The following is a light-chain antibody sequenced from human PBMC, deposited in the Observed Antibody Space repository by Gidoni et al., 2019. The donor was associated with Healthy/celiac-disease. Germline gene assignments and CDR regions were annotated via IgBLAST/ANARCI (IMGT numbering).Light chain of an antibody. J-gene: IGKJ3*01. CDR3: MQALQTPRT. Sequence: IVITQFPLSLPVTPGEPASISCRSSQSLLHSNGYNYLDWYLQQPGQSPQLLIYLGSNRASGVPDRFSGSGSGTDFTLKISKVEAEDVGVYYCMQALQTPRTFGPGTKVDIK. CDR1: QSLLHSNGYNY. CDR2: LGS. V-gene: IGKV2-28*01.